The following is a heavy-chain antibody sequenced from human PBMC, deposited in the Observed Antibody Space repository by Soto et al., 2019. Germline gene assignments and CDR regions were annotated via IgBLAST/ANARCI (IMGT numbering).Heavy chain of an antibody. J-gene: IGHJ4*02. CDR3: ASKTGGYDYFDY. CDR2: TYYRSKWYN. V-gene: IGHV6-1*01. D-gene: IGHD2-2*01. Sequence: QTLSLTCAISGDSVSSSIAAWNWIRQSPSRGLEWLGRTYYRSKWYNDYAVSAKSRITTNPDTSKNQFSLQLNSVNPEDTAVYYCASKTGGYDYFDYWGQGILVTVSS. CDR1: GDSVSSSIAA.